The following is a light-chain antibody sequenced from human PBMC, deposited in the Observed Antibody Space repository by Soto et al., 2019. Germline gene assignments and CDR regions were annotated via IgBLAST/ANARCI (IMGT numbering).Light chain of an antibody. V-gene: IGLV2-14*01. Sequence: QSALTQPASVSGSPGQSITISCTGTSSDVGGYNYVSWYQQHPGKAPKLMIYDVSNRPSGVSYRFSGSKFGNTASLASSGLQAEDEADYYCSSYTSSSLYVFGPGTKLTVL. CDR2: DVS. CDR1: SSDVGGYNY. J-gene: IGLJ1*01. CDR3: SSYTSSSLYV.